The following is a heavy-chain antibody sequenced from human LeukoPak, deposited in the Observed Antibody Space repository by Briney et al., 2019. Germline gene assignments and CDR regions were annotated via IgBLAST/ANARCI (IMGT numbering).Heavy chain of an antibody. CDR2: IGSSSSTI. D-gene: IGHD6-19*01. CDR1: GFTFSSYG. V-gene: IGHV3-48*04. J-gene: IGHJ4*02. Sequence: GGSLRLSCAASGFTFSSYGMHWVRQAPGKGLEWVSYIGSSSSTIYYADSVKGRFTISRDNAKNSLYLQMNSLRAEDTAVYYCAKGPLIEVAGTTWDYWGQGTLVTVSS. CDR3: AKGPLIEVAGTTWDY.